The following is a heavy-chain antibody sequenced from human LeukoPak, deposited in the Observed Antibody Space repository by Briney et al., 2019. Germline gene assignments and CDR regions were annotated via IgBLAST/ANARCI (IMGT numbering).Heavy chain of an antibody. Sequence: SETLSLTCTVSGGSISNYYWSWTRQPPGKGLEWIGYIYNSGSTSYNPSLKSRVTISVDTSKNQFSLKLTSVTTADTAVYYCAREAGVAAAVHSDYWGQGSLVTVSS. V-gene: IGHV4-59*01. CDR2: IYNSGST. D-gene: IGHD6-13*01. J-gene: IGHJ4*02. CDR3: AREAGVAAAVHSDY. CDR1: GGSISNYY.